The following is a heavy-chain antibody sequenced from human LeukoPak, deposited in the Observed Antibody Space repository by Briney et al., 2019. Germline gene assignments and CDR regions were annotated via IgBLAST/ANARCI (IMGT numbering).Heavy chain of an antibody. CDR3: ARDPSSMIRGVTIWYFDE. V-gene: IGHV1-2*02. Sequence: ASVTVSCKASGYTFSGYYMHWVRQAPGQGPEWMGWLNPSNGGTNYAQNFQGRITMTRDTSISTAFMELSSLRSDDTAVYYCARDPSSMIRGVTIWYFDEWGQGTLVTVSS. CDR1: GYTFSGYY. D-gene: IGHD3-10*01. J-gene: IGHJ4*02. CDR2: LNPSNGGT.